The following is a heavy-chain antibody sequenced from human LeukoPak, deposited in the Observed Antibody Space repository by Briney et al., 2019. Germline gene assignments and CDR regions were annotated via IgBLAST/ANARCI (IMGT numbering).Heavy chain of an antibody. CDR3: ARDTDLNDYDY. V-gene: IGHV1-2*02. Sequence: ASVKVSCKASGYTFTGYYLHWVRQAPGQGLEGMGWINPSSGATKYAQNFQGRVTMTRDTSITTAYMELSRLRSDDTAVYYCARDTDLNDYDYWGQGTLVTVSS. CDR2: INPSSGAT. D-gene: IGHD5-12*01. J-gene: IGHJ4*02. CDR1: GYTFTGYY.